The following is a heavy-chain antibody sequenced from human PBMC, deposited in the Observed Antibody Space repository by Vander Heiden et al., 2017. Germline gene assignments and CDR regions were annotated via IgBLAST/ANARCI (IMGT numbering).Heavy chain of an antibody. V-gene: IGHV4-34*01. Sequence: QVQLHQSAAGLLKPSETLSLTSAVAGRPFSGYYWSWSRQPRGRWLEWIGEINHSGSTNYNPSLKSRVTISIDTSKNQFSLQLSSVTAADTAVYYCAREGPAAPRRYFDLWGRGTLVTVSS. D-gene: IGHD2-2*01. CDR1: GRPFSGYY. CDR3: AREGPAAPRRYFDL. CDR2: INHSGST. J-gene: IGHJ2*01.